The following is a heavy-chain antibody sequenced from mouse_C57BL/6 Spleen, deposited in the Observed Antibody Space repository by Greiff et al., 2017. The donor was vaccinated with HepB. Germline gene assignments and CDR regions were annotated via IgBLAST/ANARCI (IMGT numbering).Heavy chain of an antibody. Sequence: QVQLQQSGAELVRPGASVTLSCKASGYTFTDYEMHWVKHTPVHGLEWIGAIDPETGGTAYNQKFKGKAILTADKSSSTAYMELRSLTSEDSAVYYCTRSYYYGSSYDYAMDYWGQGTSVTVSS. D-gene: IGHD1-1*01. V-gene: IGHV1-15*01. CDR1: GYTFTDYE. J-gene: IGHJ4*01. CDR3: TRSYYYGSSYDYAMDY. CDR2: IDPETGGT.